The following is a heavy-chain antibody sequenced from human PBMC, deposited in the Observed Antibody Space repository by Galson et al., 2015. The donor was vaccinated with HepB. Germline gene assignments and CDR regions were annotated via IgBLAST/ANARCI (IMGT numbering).Heavy chain of an antibody. Sequence: SLRLSCAASGFTFSSYSMNWVRQAPGKGLEWVSSISSSSSYIYYADSVKGRFTISRDNAKNSLYLQMNSLRAEDTAVYYCARDEGSGWHYYYYGMTSGAKGPRSPSP. J-gene: IGHJ6*02. CDR3: ARDEGSGWHYYYYGMTS. CDR2: ISSSSSYI. V-gene: IGHV3-21*01. D-gene: IGHD6-19*01. CDR1: GFTFSSYS.